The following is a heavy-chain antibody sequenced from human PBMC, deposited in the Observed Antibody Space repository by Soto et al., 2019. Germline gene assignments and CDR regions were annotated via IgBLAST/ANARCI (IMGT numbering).Heavy chain of an antibody. J-gene: IGHJ6*02. CDR3: AREGPIGEYYGMDV. V-gene: IGHV1-46*01. D-gene: IGHD2-15*01. CDR2: INPRGSST. Sequence: QVQLVQSGAEVKKPGASVKVSCKASGHTFTSHYMHWVRQAPGQGLEWMGVINPRGSSTTYAQRFQGRVTMTRDTSTSTVYMELSSLTSEDTAIYYCAREGPIGEYYGMDVWCQGTTVTVSS. CDR1: GHTFTSHY.